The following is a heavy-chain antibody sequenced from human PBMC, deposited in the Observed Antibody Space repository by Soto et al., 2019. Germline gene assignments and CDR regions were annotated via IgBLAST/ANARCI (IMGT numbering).Heavy chain of an antibody. V-gene: IGHV1-18*01. CDR2: ISAYNGNT. CDR1: GYTFTSYG. Sequence: ASVKVSCKASGYTFTSYGISWVRQAPGQGLEWMGWISAYNGNTNYAQKLQGRVTMTTDTSTSTAYMELSSLRSEDTAVYCCARGLYSNYASNYYYYYYMDVWGKGTTVTVSS. CDR3: ARGLYSNYASNYYYYYYMDV. D-gene: IGHD4-4*01. J-gene: IGHJ6*03.